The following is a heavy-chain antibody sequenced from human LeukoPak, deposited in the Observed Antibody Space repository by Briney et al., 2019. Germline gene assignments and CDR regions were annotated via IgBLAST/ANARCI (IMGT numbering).Heavy chain of an antibody. D-gene: IGHD5-18*01. CDR2: FDPQDDET. CDR1: GYSLSDLS. J-gene: IGHJ5*02. V-gene: IGHV1-24*01. CDR3: TTTEYSSGYRDL. Sequence: ASVKVSCKVSGYSLSDLSIHWVRQAPGKGLEGMGGFDPQDDETIYAQKFQGRVTMTEDTSKDKAYMELTRLRSEDTAVYYCTTTEYSSGYRDLWGQGTLVTVSS.